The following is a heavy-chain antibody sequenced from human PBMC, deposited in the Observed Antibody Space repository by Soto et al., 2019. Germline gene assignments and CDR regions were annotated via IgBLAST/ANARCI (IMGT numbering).Heavy chain of an antibody. V-gene: IGHV1-69*01. CDR1: GDLFSSFA. CDR3: ARGGGPYVWFNEF. D-gene: IGHD3-10*01. J-gene: IGHJ4*02. Sequence: QGQLVQSGPEVKKPGSSVKVSCKDSGDLFSSFAISWVRQAPGQGLEWLGGIIPVFGTTNYAEKFQGRVTITADESTNTAYMELTSLTSGDTAMYYCARGGGPYVWFNEFWGQGTLVSVSS. CDR2: IIPVFGTT.